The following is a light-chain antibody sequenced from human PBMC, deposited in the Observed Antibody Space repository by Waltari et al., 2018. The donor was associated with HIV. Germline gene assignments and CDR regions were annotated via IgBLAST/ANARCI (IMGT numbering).Light chain of an antibody. CDR2: TNN. Sequence: QSVMTQPPSASGAPGQGVTISCSGSKSNIGANYVYWYQQLPGKAPKLLSETNNQRPAGVPDRFSCSKSGTSASLALSGLRSDDEADYYCATWDDSLNGWAFGGGTKLTVL. CDR3: ATWDDSLNGWA. J-gene: IGLJ3*02. V-gene: IGLV1-47*01. CDR1: KSNIGANY.